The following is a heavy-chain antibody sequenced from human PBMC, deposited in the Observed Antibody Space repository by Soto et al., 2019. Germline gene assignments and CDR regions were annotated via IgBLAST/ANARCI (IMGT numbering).Heavy chain of an antibody. CDR3: ARGPQLSGYFGGGVIVLFDY. Sequence: QVQLVQSGAEVKKPGASVKVSCKASGYTFTSYDINWVRQATGQGLEWMGWMNPNSGNTGYAQKFQGRVTMTRNTSISTAYMELSSLRSEDTAVYYCARGPQLSGYFGGGVIVLFDYWGQGTLVTVSS. CDR1: GYTFTSYD. D-gene: IGHD3-16*02. J-gene: IGHJ4*02. V-gene: IGHV1-8*01. CDR2: MNPNSGNT.